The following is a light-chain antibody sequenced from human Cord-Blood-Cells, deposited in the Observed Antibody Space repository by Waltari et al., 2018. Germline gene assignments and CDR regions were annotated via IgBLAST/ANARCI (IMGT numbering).Light chain of an antibody. CDR1: SSDVGGYNY. CDR3: CSDAGSYTL. V-gene: IGLV2-11*01. CDR2: DVS. Sequence: QSALTQPRSVSGSPGQSVTISCTGTSSDVGGYNYVSWYQQHPGKAPKLMIYDVSKRPSGVADLFSASKSGNTASLTISGLQAEDEADYYCCSDAGSYTLFGGGTKLTVL. J-gene: IGLJ2*01.